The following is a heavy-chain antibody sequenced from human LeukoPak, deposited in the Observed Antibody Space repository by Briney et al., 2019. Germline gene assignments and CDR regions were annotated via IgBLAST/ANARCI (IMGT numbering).Heavy chain of an antibody. CDR1: GGSISSSNYY. CDR3: VRQWMRDSRAYYDFHH. Sequence: SETLSLTCTVSGGSISSSNYYWGWIRQPPGKGLEWIGTIYYRGSAYYNPSLKSRVTISVDTSKNQFSLKLSSVTAADTAVYYCVRQWMRDSRAYYDFHHWGQGTLVTVST. CDR2: IYYRGSA. V-gene: IGHV4-39*01. D-gene: IGHD3-22*01. J-gene: IGHJ4*02.